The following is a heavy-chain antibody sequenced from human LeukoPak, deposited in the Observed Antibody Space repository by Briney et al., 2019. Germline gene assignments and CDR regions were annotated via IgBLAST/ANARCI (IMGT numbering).Heavy chain of an antibody. V-gene: IGHV3-21*01. CDR2: ISSSSYI. CDR3: AREGGGMYSSSWYYFDY. J-gene: IGHJ4*02. CDR1: GFTFSSYS. Sequence: KPGGSLRLSCAASGFTFSSYSMNWVRQAPGKGLEWVSSISSSSYIYYADSVKGRFTISRDNAKNSLYLQMNSLRAEDTAVYYCAREGGGMYSSSWYYFDYWGQGTLVTVSS. D-gene: IGHD6-13*01.